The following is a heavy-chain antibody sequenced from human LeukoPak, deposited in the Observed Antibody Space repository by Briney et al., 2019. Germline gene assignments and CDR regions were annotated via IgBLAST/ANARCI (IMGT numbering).Heavy chain of an antibody. Sequence: PGRSLRLSCAASGFTFSSYGMHWVRPAPGKGLEWVAVISYDGSNKYYADSVKGRFTISRDNSKNTLYLQMNSLRAEDTAVYYCAKDPGRCSSGWASHCFFDYWGQGTLVTVSS. V-gene: IGHV3-30*18. CDR1: GFTFSSYG. CDR3: AKDPGRCSSGWASHCFFDY. D-gene: IGHD6-19*01. J-gene: IGHJ4*02. CDR2: ISYDGSNK.